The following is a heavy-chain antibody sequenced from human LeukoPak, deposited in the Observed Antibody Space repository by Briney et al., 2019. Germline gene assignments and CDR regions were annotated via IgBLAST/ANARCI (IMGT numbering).Heavy chain of an antibody. D-gene: IGHD3-10*01. CDR1: GSTFSSYG. J-gene: IGHJ4*02. V-gene: IGHV3-33*06. Sequence: GGSLRLSCAASGSTFSSYGMHWVRQAPGKGLEWVAAIWYDGSNKYYADSVKGRFTISRDNSKNTLYLQMNSLRAEDTAVYYCAKDLGHYFYYFDFWGQGTLVTVSS. CDR3: AKDLGHYFYYFDF. CDR2: IWYDGSNK.